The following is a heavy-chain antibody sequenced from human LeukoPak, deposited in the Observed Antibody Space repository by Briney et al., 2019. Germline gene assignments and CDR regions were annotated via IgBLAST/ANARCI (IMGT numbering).Heavy chain of an antibody. D-gene: IGHD1-14*01. CDR2: IYTSGST. V-gene: IGHV4-4*07. J-gene: IGHJ6*02. Sequence: SETLSLTCTVSSGSFSNYYWSWIRQPAGKGLEWIGRIYTSGSTNYNPSVKSRVTMSVDTSNNQFSLKLTSVTAADTAAYYCARQPPQYYGMDVWGQGTTVTVSS. CDR1: SGSFSNYY. CDR3: ARQPPQYYGMDV.